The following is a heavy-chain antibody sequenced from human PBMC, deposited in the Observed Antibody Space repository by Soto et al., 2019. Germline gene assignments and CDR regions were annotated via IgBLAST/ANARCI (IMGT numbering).Heavy chain of an antibody. CDR1: GLTLSNAW. D-gene: IGHD5-12*01. CDR3: TTDPPPILLYSGYDFGSSY. V-gene: IGHV3-15*01. Sequence: PGWSVRLAXAACGLTLSNAWMAWVLQAPGKGLEWVGRIKSKTDGGTKDYAAPVKGRFTISRDDSKNTLYLQMNSLKTEDTAVYYCTTDPPPILLYSGYDFGSSYWGQGTLVTVSS. J-gene: IGHJ4*02. CDR2: IKSKTDGGTK.